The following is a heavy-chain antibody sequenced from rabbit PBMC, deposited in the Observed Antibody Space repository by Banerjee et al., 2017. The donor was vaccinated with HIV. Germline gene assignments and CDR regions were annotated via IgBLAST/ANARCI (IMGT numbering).Heavy chain of an antibody. V-gene: IGHV1S45*01. D-gene: IGHD8-1*01. J-gene: IGHJ6*01. CDR3: ARGGVGTTYPYGGMDL. CDR2: IYTGDGST. Sequence: QEQLEESGGDLVKPEGSLTLTCTASGFDLSSYWMCWFRQAPGKGPEWIGCIYTGDGSTYYASWVNGRFTISKTSSTTVTLQMTSLTAADTATYFCARGGVGTTYPYGGMDLWGPGTLVTVS. CDR1: GFDLSSYW.